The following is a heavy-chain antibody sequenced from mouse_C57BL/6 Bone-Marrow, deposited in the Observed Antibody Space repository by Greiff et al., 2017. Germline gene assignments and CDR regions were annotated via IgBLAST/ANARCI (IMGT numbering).Heavy chain of an antibody. CDR1: GYTFTSYW. Sequence: VQLQQPGAELVRPGSSVKLSCKASGYTFTSYWMDWVKQRPGQGLEWIGNIYPSDSETHYNQKFKDKATLTVAKSSSTAYMQLSSLTSEDSAVYYCARPNYYGSSPFGVWGTGTTVTVSS. J-gene: IGHJ1*03. CDR2: IYPSDSET. V-gene: IGHV1-61*01. D-gene: IGHD1-1*01. CDR3: ARPNYYGSSPFGV.